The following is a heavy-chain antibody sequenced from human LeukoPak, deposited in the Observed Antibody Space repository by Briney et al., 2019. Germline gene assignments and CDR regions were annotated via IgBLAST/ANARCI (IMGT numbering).Heavy chain of an antibody. CDR3: ARVSMMSGTPDY. CDR1: GGTFSSYA. V-gene: IGHV1-69*13. D-gene: IGHD3-22*01. CDR2: IIPIFGTA. Sequence: SVKVSCKASGGTFSSYAISWVRQAPGQGLEWMGGIIPIFGTANYAQKFQGRVTITADESTSTAYMELCSLRSEDTAVYYCARVSMMSGTPDYWGQGTLVTVSS. J-gene: IGHJ4*02.